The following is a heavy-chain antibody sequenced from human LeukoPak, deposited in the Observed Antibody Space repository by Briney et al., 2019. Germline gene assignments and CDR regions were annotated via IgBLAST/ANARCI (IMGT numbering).Heavy chain of an antibody. D-gene: IGHD3-10*01. CDR3: AKDRFGELLYDY. CDR2: ISGSGGST. V-gene: IGHV3-23*01. J-gene: IGHJ4*02. Sequence: PGGSLRLSCAASGFTFSSYAMSWVRQAPGKWLEWVSAISGSGGSTYYADSVKGRFTISRDNSKNTLYLQMNSLRAEDTAVYYCAKDRFGELLYDYWGQGTLVTVSS. CDR1: GFTFSSYA.